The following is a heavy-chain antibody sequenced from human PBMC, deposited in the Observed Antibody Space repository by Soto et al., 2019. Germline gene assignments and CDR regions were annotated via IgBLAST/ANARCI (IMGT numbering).Heavy chain of an antibody. CDR3: ARRERYYGSPGWFDP. V-gene: IGHV4-39*01. J-gene: IGHJ5*02. CDR1: GGSISSFAYY. D-gene: IGHD3-10*01. Sequence: PSETLSLTCTVSGGSISSFAYYWGWIRQPPGKGLEWIGTVYYNENTYYNPSLKSRVTISVDTAKNQFSLNLRSVTAADTAIYFCARRERYYGSPGWFDPWGQGSLVTFSS. CDR2: VYYNENT.